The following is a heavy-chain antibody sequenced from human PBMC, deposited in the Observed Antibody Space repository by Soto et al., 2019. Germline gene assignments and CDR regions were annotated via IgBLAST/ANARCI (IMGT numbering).Heavy chain of an antibody. V-gene: IGHV4-31*03. D-gene: IGHD6-19*01. CDR1: GGSISSGGYY. CDR3: ASQASGWYPDY. Sequence: QVQLQESGPGLVKPSQTLFLTCTVSGGSISSGGYYWSWLRQHPGKGLEWIGYIFDSGTTYYNPSLKSRVTISVDPSKSQFSLRLTSVTATDTAVYYCASQASGWYPDYWGQGTLVTVSS. J-gene: IGHJ4*02. CDR2: IFDSGTT.